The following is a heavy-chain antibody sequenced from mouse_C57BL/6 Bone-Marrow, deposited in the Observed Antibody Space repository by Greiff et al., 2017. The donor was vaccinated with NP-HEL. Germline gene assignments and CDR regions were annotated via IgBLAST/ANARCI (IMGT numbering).Heavy chain of an antibody. J-gene: IGHJ2*01. D-gene: IGHD2-2*01. Sequence: QVQLKQPGAELVKPGASVKLSCKASGYTFTSYWMQWVKQRPGQGLEWIGEIDPSDSYTNYNQKFKGKATLTVDTSSSTAYMQLSSLTSEDSAVYYCARQIYYGYSYYFDYWGQGTTLTVSS. V-gene: IGHV1-50*01. CDR1: GYTFTSYW. CDR3: ARQIYYGYSYYFDY. CDR2: IDPSDSYT.